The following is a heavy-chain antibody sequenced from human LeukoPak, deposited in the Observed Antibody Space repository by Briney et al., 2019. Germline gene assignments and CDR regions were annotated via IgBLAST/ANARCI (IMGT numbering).Heavy chain of an antibody. CDR3: ARVDTAYYYYGMDV. Sequence: PSETLSLTCTVSGGSVSSGSYYWSWIRQPPGKGLEWIGYIYYSGSTNYNPSLKSRVTISVDTSKSQFSLKLSSVTAADTAVYYCARVDTAYYYYGMDVWGQGTTVTVSS. J-gene: IGHJ6*02. CDR1: GGSVSSGSYY. D-gene: IGHD5-18*01. CDR2: IYYSGST. V-gene: IGHV4-61*01.